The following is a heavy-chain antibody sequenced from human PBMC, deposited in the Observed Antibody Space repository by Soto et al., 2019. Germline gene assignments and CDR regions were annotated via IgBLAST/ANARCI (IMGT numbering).Heavy chain of an antibody. CDR3: ARDEYSSSWPRGGWFDP. CDR2: INAGNGNT. Sequence: GASVKVSCKASGYTFTSYAMHWVRQAPGQRLEWMGWINAGNGNTKYSQKFQGRVTITRDTSASTAYMELSSLRSEDTAVYYCARDEYSSSWPRGGWFDPWGQGTLVTVYS. CDR1: GYTFTSYA. V-gene: IGHV1-3*01. D-gene: IGHD6-13*01. J-gene: IGHJ5*02.